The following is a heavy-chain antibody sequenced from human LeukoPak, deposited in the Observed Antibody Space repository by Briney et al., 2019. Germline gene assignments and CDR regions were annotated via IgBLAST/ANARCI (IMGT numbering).Heavy chain of an antibody. D-gene: IGHD3-16*01. V-gene: IGHV5-51*01. Sequence: GESLKISSKGSGYRFTTYWIGWVRQMPGKGLVWMGIIYPGDSDTRYSPSFQGQVTISADKSISTAYLQWSSLKASDTAMYYCANGLKPYYFDYWGQGTLVTVSS. CDR1: GYRFTTYW. CDR3: ANGLKPYYFDY. CDR2: IYPGDSDT. J-gene: IGHJ4*02.